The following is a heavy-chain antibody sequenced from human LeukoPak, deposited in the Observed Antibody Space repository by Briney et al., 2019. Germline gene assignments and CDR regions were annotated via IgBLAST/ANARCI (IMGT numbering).Heavy chain of an antibody. CDR1: GFTFSTYN. Sequence: GGSLRLSCAASGFTFSTYNMLWVRQTPGKGLEWLFYINGGGSAVHYADSVRDRFTFSRDNAKNSLYLQMNSLRVGDTGIYYCARVGSRGDWFDYWGQGTRVTVSS. V-gene: IGHV3-48*01. D-gene: IGHD1-26*01. CDR3: ARVGSRGDWFDY. CDR2: INGGGSAV. J-gene: IGHJ5*01.